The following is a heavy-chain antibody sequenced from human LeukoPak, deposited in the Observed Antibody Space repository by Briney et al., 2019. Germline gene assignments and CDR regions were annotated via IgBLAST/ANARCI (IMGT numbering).Heavy chain of an antibody. J-gene: IGHJ4*02. Sequence: PSETLSLTCVVYGGSFSDYFWSWIRQPPGKGLEWIGEITPSGSTNYSPSLKSRVSISIDTSKKKLSLRLTSVTAADSAVYYCASSFYYDSRDYWGQGTLATVSS. V-gene: IGHV4-34*01. D-gene: IGHD3-22*01. CDR1: GGSFSDYF. CDR3: ASSFYYDSRDY. CDR2: ITPSGST.